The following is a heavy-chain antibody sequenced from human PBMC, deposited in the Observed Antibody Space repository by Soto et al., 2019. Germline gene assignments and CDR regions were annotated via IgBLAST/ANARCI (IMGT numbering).Heavy chain of an antibody. CDR2: IYYSGSS. CDR1: GGYISNGDYC. D-gene: IGHD3-3*01. J-gene: IGHJ4*02. Sequence: SQTNPLSYTVSGGYISNGDYCWSWISQPPGKGLEWIGYIYYSGSSYYNPSLKSRVTISVDTSKNQFSLKLSSVTAADTAVYYCVSGAPYYDFWSGYYTQEAQYYFDYWGQGTLVTVSS. V-gene: IGHV4-30-4*01. CDR3: VSGAPYYDFWSGYYTQEAQYYFDY.